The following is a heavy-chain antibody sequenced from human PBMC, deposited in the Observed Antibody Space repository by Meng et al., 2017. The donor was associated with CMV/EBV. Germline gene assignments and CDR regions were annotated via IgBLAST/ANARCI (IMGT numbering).Heavy chain of an antibody. Sequence: GESLKISCAASGFTVSSNYMNWVRQAPGKGLEWVSYISSSGSTIYYADSVKGRFTISRDNAKNSLYLQMNSLRAEDTAVYYCARSRELQGVYYYYGMDVWGQGTTVTVSS. CDR1: GFTVSSNY. CDR3: ARSRELQGVYYYYGMDV. V-gene: IGHV3-48*03. CDR2: ISSSGSTI. D-gene: IGHD1-7*01. J-gene: IGHJ6*02.